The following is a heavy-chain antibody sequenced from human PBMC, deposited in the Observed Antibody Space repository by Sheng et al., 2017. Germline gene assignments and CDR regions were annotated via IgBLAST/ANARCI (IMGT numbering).Heavy chain of an antibody. Sequence: PASGFTFSSYWMSWVRQAPGKGLEWVANIKQDGSEKYYVDSVKGRFTISRDNAKNSLYLQMNSLRAEDTAVYYCARDHSSSSWYGSAFDIWGQGTMVTVSS. D-gene: IGHD6-13*01. J-gene: IGHJ3*02. CDR3: ARDHSSSSWYGSAFDI. CDR2: IKQDGSEK. V-gene: IGHV3-7*01. CDR1: GFTFSSYW.